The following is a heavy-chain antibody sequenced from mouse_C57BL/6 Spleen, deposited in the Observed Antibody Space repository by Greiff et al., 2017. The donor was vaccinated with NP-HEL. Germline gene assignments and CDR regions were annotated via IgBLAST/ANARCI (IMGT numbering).Heavy chain of an antibody. D-gene: IGHD1-1*01. CDR1: GYTFTDYE. CDR3: TRCLYYYGSSYYAMDY. Sequence: VQLQQSGAELVRPGASVTLSCKASGYTFTDYEMHWVKQTPVHGLEWIGAIDPETGGTAYNQKFKGKAILTADKSSSTAYMELRSLTSEDSAVYYCTRCLYYYGSSYYAMDYWGQGTSVTVSS. V-gene: IGHV1-15*01. J-gene: IGHJ4*01. CDR2: IDPETGGT.